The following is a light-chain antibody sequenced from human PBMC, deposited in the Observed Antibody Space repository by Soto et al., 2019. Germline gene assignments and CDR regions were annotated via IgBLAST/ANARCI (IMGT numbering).Light chain of an antibody. CDR3: NSYTSSSTRYV. J-gene: IGLJ1*01. Sequence: QSALTQPASVSGSPGQSITISCTGTSSDVGGYNYVSWYQQHPGKAPKLMIYEVSNRPSGLSNRFSGSTPGNTASLTISGLQAEDEADYYCNSYTSSSTRYVCGTGTEVTVL. CDR2: EVS. V-gene: IGLV2-14*01. CDR1: SSDVGGYNY.